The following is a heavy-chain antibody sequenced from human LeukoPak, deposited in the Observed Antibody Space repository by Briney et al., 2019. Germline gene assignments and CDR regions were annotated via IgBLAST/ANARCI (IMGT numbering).Heavy chain of an antibody. CDR2: IIPIFGTA. CDR3: ARGSPGIAAAGTYGY. V-gene: IGHV1-69*13. Sequence: ASVKVSCKASGYTFTSYAISWVRQAPGQGLEWMGGIIPIFGTANYAQKFQGRITITADESTSTAYMELSSLRSEDTAVYYCARGSPGIAAAGTYGYWGQGTLVTVSS. J-gene: IGHJ4*02. CDR1: GYTFTSYA. D-gene: IGHD6-13*01.